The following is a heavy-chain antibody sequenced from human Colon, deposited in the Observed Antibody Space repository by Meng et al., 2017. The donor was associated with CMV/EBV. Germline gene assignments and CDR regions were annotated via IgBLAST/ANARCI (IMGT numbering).Heavy chain of an antibody. CDR2: IPFDGNNE. Sequence: GESLKISCAASGFTFTNYAMHWVRQPPGKGLEWVAVIPFDGNNEHYADSVKGRFTISRDPFKSAVYLQMNSLRPEDTAVYYCVRGVTSGSTYRAFDILGQGTKVTVSS. D-gene: IGHD3-22*01. V-gene: IGHV3-30*04. CDR3: VRGVTSGSTYRAFDI. J-gene: IGHJ3*02. CDR1: GFTFTNYA.